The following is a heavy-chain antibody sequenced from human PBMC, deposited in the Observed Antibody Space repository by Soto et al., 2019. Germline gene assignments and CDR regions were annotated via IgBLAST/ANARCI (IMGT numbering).Heavy chain of an antibody. CDR3: AKQIGRGATAGSD. Sequence: PGGSLRLSCAASGFTFSSYAMSWVRQAPGKGLEWVSGISASGDNTGYADSVRGRFTITRDNSKSTLYLQMNSLRVEDTAIYYCAKQIGRGATAGSDWGHGTLVTISS. V-gene: IGHV3-23*01. D-gene: IGHD6-13*01. J-gene: IGHJ4*01. CDR2: ISASGDNT. CDR1: GFTFSSYA.